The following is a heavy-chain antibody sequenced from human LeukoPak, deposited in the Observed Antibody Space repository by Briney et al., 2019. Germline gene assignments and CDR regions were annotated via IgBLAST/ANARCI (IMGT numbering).Heavy chain of an antibody. CDR3: AKRQEYSGSYNAFDI. Sequence: PGGSLRLSCAASGFPFSTYSMNWVRQAPGQGLEWISYISSSTSTRYYADSVKGRFTISRDNAKNSLYLQMNSLRAEDTAVYYRAKRQEYSGSYNAFDIWGQGTMVSVSS. D-gene: IGHD1-26*01. V-gene: IGHV3-48*01. J-gene: IGHJ3*02. CDR1: GFPFSTYS. CDR2: ISSSTSTR.